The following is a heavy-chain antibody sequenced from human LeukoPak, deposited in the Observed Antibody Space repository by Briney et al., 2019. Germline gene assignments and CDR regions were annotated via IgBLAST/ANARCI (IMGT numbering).Heavy chain of an antibody. D-gene: IGHD2/OR15-2a*01. V-gene: IGHV3-20*04. Sequence: GGSLRLSCAASGFTFDDYAMSWVRQVPGKGLEWVSGINWNGDNTGYADSVKGRFTISRDNAKNSLYLQMKSLRAEDTAVYYCARGKTSQNIVTRKTYNWFDPWGQGTLVTVSS. CDR3: ARGKTSQNIVTRKTYNWFDP. CDR2: INWNGDNT. CDR1: GFTFDDYA. J-gene: IGHJ5*02.